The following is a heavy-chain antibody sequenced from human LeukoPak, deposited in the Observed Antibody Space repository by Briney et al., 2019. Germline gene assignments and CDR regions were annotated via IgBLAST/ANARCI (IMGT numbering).Heavy chain of an antibody. CDR3: ARGLGPNWFDP. CDR1: GGSISSGDYY. V-gene: IGHV4-30-4*01. CDR2: IYYSGST. D-gene: IGHD4-11*01. Sequence: PSEALSLTCTVSGGSISSGDYYWSWIRQPPGKGLEWIGYIYYSGSTYYNPSLKSRVTISVDTSKNQFSLKLSSVTAADTAVYYCARGLGPNWFDPWGQGTLVTVSS. J-gene: IGHJ5*02.